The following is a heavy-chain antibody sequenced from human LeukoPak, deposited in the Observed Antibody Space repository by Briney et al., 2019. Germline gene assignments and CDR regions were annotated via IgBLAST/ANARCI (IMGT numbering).Heavy chain of an antibody. J-gene: IGHJ4*02. CDR3: DCGGDCG. D-gene: IGHD2-21*02. CDR1: GFTFSSYA. CDR2: ISYDGSNK. V-gene: IGHV3-30*04. Sequence: GGSLRLSCAASGFTFSSYAMHWVRQAPGKGLEWVAVISYDGSNKYYADSVKGRFTISRDNSKNTLYLQMNSLRAEDTAVYYCDCGGDCGGGQGTLVTVSS.